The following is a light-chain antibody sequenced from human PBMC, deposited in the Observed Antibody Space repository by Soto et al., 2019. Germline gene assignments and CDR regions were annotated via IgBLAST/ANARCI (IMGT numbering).Light chain of an antibody. CDR3: QQYGSSPLYI. J-gene: IGKJ2*01. CDR2: GAS. CDR1: QSVSNNY. V-gene: IGKV3-20*01. Sequence: EIVLTQSPGTLSLSPGERATLSCRASQSVSNNYLAWYQQKPGQAPRLLIYGASCRATGIPDRFSGTGSGTDFTLTISRLEPEDFAVYYCQQYGSSPLYIFGQGTKLEIK.